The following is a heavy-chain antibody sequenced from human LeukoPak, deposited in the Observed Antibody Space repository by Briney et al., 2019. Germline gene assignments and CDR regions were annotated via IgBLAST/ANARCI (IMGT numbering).Heavy chain of an antibody. CDR3: AKDGSWSCTD. D-gene: IGHD2-8*02. J-gene: IGHJ4*02. V-gene: IGHV3-23*01. CDR1: GFTFSSYA. Sequence: PGGSLRLSCAASGFTFSSYAMSWVRQAPGKGLEWVSAISDSGGSTYYADSVKGRFTISRDNSKRTLYLQMNNLRADDTAVYYCAKDGSWSCTDWGQGALVTVSS. CDR2: ISDSGGST.